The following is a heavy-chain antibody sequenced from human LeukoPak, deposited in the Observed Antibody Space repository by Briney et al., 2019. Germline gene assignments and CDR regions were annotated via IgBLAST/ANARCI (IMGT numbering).Heavy chain of an antibody. Sequence: SETLSLTCTVSGGSISSYCWSWIRQPPGKGLEWIGYIYYSGSTNYNPSLKSRVTISVDTSKNQFSLKLSSVTAADTAVYYCARHSSGYSDAFDIWGQGTMVTVSS. CDR3: ARHSSGYSDAFDI. D-gene: IGHD3-22*01. CDR1: GGSISSYC. V-gene: IGHV4-59*01. CDR2: IYYSGST. J-gene: IGHJ3*02.